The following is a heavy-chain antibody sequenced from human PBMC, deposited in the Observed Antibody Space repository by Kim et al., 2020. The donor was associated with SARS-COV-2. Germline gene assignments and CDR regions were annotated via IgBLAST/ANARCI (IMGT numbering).Heavy chain of an antibody. D-gene: IGHD6-13*01. J-gene: IGHJ4*02. CDR3: AITWAQGAYSSSWYSSDY. Sequence: GESLKISCKGSGYSFTSYWISWVRQMPGKGLEWMGRIDPSDSYTNYSPSFQGHVTISADKSISTAYLQWSSLKASDTAMYYCAITWAQGAYSSSWYSSDYWGQGTLVTVSS. CDR1: GYSFTSYW. CDR2: IDPSDSYT. V-gene: IGHV5-10-1*01.